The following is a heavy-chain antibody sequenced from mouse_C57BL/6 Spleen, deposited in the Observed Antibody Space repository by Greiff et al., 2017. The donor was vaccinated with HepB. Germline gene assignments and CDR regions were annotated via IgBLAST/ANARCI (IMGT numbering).Heavy chain of an antibody. V-gene: IGHV1-55*01. CDR2: IYPGSGST. D-gene: IGHD2-10*02. CDR3: ARRLVYGKRGYYAMDY. J-gene: IGHJ4*01. Sequence: QVQLQQPGAELVKPGASVKMSCKASGYTFTSYWITWVKQRPGQGLEWIGDIYPGSGSTNYNEKFKSKATLTVDTSSSTAYMQLSSLTSADSAVYYCARRLVYGKRGYYAMDYCGEGTPVTVSS. CDR1: GYTFTSYW.